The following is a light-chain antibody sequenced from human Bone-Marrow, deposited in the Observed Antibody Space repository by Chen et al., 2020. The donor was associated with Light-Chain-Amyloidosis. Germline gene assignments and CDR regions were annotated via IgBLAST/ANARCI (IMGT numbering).Light chain of an antibody. CDR2: EDN. V-gene: IGLV1-51*01. Sequence: SVLTQPPSVSAAPGQNVTISCYGSTSNIGNNYVSWYQHLPGTVPRVLIYEDNRRPSGIPDRFSGSKSGTAATLGITGLQSGDEADYYCGTWENSLSTYVFGTGTKVTVL. CDR3: GTWENSLSTYV. J-gene: IGLJ1*01. CDR1: TSNIGNNY.